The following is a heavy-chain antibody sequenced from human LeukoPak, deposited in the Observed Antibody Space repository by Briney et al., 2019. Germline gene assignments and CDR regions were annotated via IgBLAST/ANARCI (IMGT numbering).Heavy chain of an antibody. CDR3: ARVGSNWYWLDP. V-gene: IGHV3-11*01. Sequence: NSGGSLRLSCAASGFTFSDYYMTWLRQAPGKGLEWFSYIADSGTTMYYADSVKGRFTISRDNAKNSLYLQMNSLRVEDTAMYYCARVGSNWYWLDPWGQGTLVSVSS. CDR2: IADSGTTM. D-gene: IGHD6-13*01. J-gene: IGHJ5*02. CDR1: GFTFSDYY.